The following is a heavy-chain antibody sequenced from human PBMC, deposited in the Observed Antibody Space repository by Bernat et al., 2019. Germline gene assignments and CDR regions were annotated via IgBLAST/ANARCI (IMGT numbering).Heavy chain of an antibody. CDR2: IYYSGST. CDR1: GGSISSGGYY. D-gene: IGHD6-13*01. J-gene: IGHJ5*02. CDR3: AREAAAGRNWFDP. Sequence: QVQLQESGPGLVKPSQTLSLTCTVSGGSISSGGYYWSWIRQHPGKGLEWIGYIYYSGSTYYNPSLKSRVTISVDTSKNQFSLKLSPVTAADTAVYYCAREAAAGRNWFDPWGQGTLVTVSS. V-gene: IGHV4-31*03.